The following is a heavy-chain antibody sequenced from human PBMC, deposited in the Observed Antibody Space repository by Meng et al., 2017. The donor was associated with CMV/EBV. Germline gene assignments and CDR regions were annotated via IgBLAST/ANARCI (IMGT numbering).Heavy chain of an antibody. CDR2: INPNSGGT. CDR3: ARVTSVAYYFDY. J-gene: IGHJ4*02. V-gene: IGHV1-2*02. Sequence: CKASGYTFTGYYMHWVRQAPGQGLEWMGWINPNSGGTNYAQKFQGRVTMTRDTSISTAYMELSRPRSDDTAVYYCARVTSVAYYFDYWGQGTLVTVSS. CDR1: GYTFTGYY. D-gene: IGHD3-16*01.